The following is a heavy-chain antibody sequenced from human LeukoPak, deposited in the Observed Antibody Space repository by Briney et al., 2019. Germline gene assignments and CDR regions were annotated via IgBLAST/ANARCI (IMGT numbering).Heavy chain of an antibody. CDR1: GFTFSSYA. V-gene: IGHV3-23*01. J-gene: IGHJ4*02. CDR2: ISGSGDST. D-gene: IGHD2/OR15-2a*01. CDR3: AKDSNNVSPYYFDH. Sequence: GGSLRLSCAASGFTFSSYAMTWVRQAPGKGLEWVSGISGSGDSTYYADSVKGRFTISRDNSKNTLYLQMNSLRAEDTAVYYCAKDSNNVSPYYFDHWGQGTLVTVSS.